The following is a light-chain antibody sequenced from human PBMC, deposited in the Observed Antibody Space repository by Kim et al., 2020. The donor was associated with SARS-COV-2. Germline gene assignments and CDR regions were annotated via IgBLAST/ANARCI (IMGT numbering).Light chain of an antibody. V-gene: IGLV3-1*01. Sequence: SYELTQPPSVSVSPGQTASITCSGDKLGDKYACWYQQKPGQPPVLVIYQDSKRPSGIPERFSGSNSGNTATLTISGTQAMDEADYYCQAWDSSTVVFGTGTKVTVL. CDR3: QAWDSSTVV. CDR1: KLGDKY. CDR2: QDS. J-gene: IGLJ1*01.